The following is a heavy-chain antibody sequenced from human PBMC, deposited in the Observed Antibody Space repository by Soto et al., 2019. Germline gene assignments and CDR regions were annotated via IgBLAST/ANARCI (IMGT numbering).Heavy chain of an antibody. CDR3: ARGRIIVAGGFDP. J-gene: IGHJ5*02. V-gene: IGHV1-8*01. Sequence: QVQLLQSGAEVKKPGASVKVSCKAYGYTFTSYDIIWVRQATGQGLEWMGWMNPSTGNTDSAEKFQGRLTMTRNTSTSTVYMELSSLSFEDTAVYYCARGRIIVAGGFDPWGQGTLVTVSS. CDR2: MNPSTGNT. CDR1: GYTFTSYD. D-gene: IGHD6-19*01.